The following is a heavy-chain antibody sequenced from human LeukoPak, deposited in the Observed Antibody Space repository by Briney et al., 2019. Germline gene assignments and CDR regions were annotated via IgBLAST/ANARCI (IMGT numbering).Heavy chain of an antibody. CDR1: GFTFTYHW. V-gene: IGHV3-74*01. Sequence: GGSLRLSCAASGFTFTYHWMHWVRHGPGKGLVWVSRIRSDGGETNYADSVKGRFTISRDNAKNTLYLQMNSLGAEDTAVYYCGREAVLGLGSIDYWGQESWSPSPQ. J-gene: IGHJ4*01. CDR2: IRSDGGET. D-gene: IGHD3-10*01. CDR3: GREAVLGLGSIDY.